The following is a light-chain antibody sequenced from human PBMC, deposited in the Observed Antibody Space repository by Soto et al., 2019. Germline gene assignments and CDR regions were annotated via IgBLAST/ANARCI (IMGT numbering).Light chain of an antibody. CDR2: AAS. J-gene: IGKJ1*01. V-gene: IGKV1-9*01. CDR3: QQYNSYSPT. CDR1: QGISSY. Sequence: IQLTHSPSSLSASVGDRVTITCRASQGISSYLAWYQQKPGKAPKLLIYAASTLQSGVPSRFSGSGSGTDFTLTISSLQPEDFATYYCQQYNSYSPTFGQGTKVDIK.